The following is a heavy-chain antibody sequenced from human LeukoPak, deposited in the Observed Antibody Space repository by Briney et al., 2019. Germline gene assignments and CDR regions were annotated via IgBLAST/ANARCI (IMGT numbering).Heavy chain of an antibody. D-gene: IGHD3-22*01. CDR2: INPSGGST. J-gene: IGHJ4*02. Sequence: ASVKVSCKASGYTFTSYYMHWVRQAPRQGLEWMGIINPSGGSTSYAQKFQGRVTMTRDTSTSTVYMELTSLRSEDTAVYYCARDQSDYYDSSGYQYYFDYWGQGTLVTVSS. CDR1: GYTFTSYY. V-gene: IGHV1-46*01. CDR3: ARDQSDYYDSSGYQYYFDY.